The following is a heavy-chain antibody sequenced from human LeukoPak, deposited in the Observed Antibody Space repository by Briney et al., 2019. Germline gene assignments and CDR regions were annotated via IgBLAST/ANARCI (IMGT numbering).Heavy chain of an antibody. CDR2: MSYDGSNK. D-gene: IGHD2-15*01. J-gene: IGHJ4*02. V-gene: IGHV3-30*03. CDR1: GFTFSSYG. CDR3: AILTDY. Sequence: GRSLRLSCAASGFTFSSYGMHWVRQAPGKGLEWVAVMSYDGSNKYYADSVKGRFTISRDNSKNTLYLQMNSLRAEDTAVYYCAILTDYWGQGTLITVSS.